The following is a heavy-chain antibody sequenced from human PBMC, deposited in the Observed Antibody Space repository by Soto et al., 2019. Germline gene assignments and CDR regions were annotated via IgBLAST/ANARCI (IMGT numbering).Heavy chain of an antibody. CDR2: ISYDGSDK. J-gene: IGHJ4*02. CDR1: GFSFSDYG. V-gene: IGHV3-30*18. Sequence: GGSLRLSCAASGFSFSDYGMHWFRQAPGKGLEWVALISYDGSDKYYADSVKGRFTISRDNSKNTLYLQMNSLRAEDTAVYYWAKPPDDSTGYYFDYWGQGTLVTVAS. CDR3: AKPPDDSTGYYFDY. D-gene: IGHD2-2*03.